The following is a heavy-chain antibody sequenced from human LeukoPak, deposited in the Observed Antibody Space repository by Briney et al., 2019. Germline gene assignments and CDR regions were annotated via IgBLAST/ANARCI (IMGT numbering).Heavy chain of an antibody. D-gene: IGHD1-20*01. CDR1: GGSIISYY. CDR3: ARGRYNWNY. J-gene: IGHJ4*02. V-gene: IGHV4-59*12. Sequence: SETLSLTCTVSGGSIISYYWSWIRQPPGKGLEWIGSIYHSGSTYYNPSLKSRVTISVDTSKNQFSLKLSSVTAADTAVYYCARGRYNWNYWGQGTLVTVSS. CDR2: IYHSGST.